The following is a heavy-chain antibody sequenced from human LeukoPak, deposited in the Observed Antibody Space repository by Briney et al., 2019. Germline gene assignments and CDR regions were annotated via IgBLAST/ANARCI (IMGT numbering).Heavy chain of an antibody. V-gene: IGHV4-39*01. CDR3: ARTIDPNYYDSSGFDY. Sequence: PSETLSLTCTVSGGSISSRSYYWGWIRQPPGKGLEWIGSIYYSGSTYYNPSLKSRVTISVDTSKTQFSLKLSSVTAADTAVYYCARTIDPNYYDSSGFDYWGQGTLVTVSS. CDR1: GGSISSRSYY. D-gene: IGHD3-22*01. CDR2: IYYSGST. J-gene: IGHJ4*02.